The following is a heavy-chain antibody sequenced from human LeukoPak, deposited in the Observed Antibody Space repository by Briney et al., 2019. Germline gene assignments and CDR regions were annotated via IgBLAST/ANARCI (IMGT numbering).Heavy chain of an antibody. CDR3: AKRLSFGVAIGDFDY. CDR2: MSYDGSNK. Sequence: GGSLRLSCAASGFTFSTYVMHWVRQAPGKGLEGVAVMSYDGSNKYDADSVKGRFTISRDSSMETLYLQMNSLRAEDTATYFCAKRLSFGVAIGDFDYWGQGTLVTVSS. D-gene: IGHD3-3*01. V-gene: IGHV3-30-3*01. J-gene: IGHJ4*02. CDR1: GFTFSTYV.